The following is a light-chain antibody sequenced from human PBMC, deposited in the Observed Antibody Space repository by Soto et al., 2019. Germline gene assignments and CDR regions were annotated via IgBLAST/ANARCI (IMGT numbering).Light chain of an antibody. CDR3: MQALQTLRT. Sequence: DIVMTQSPLSLPVPPGEPASIXXRSXQSLLHSNGYNYLDGYLQKPGTSPQXXIDLGSHRASGGPDRFSGRGSVTDFTLKSSRVEAEDVGVYYCMQALQTLRTFGQGTRLDIK. J-gene: IGKJ5*01. CDR2: LGS. V-gene: IGKV2-28*01. CDR1: QSLLHSNGYNY.